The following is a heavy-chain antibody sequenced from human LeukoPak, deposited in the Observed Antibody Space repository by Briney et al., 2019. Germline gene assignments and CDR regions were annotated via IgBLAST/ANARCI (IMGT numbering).Heavy chain of an antibody. D-gene: IGHD2-2*01. CDR2: INHSGST. Sequence: SETLSLTCAVYGGSFSGYYWSWIRQPPGKGLEWIGEINHSGSTNYNPSLKSRVTISVDTSKNQFSLKLSFVTAADTAVYYCARGDYCSSTSCYAQVGWFDPWGQGALVTVSS. CDR1: GGSFSGYY. J-gene: IGHJ5*02. V-gene: IGHV4-34*01. CDR3: ARGDYCSSTSCYAQVGWFDP.